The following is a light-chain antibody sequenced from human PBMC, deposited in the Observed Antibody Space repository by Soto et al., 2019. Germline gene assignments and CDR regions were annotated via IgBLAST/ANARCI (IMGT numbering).Light chain of an antibody. CDR3: QKYNNWHQLT. J-gene: IGKJ4*01. CDR2: GAY. Sequence: IVMTQSPATLSVSPGERATLSCRASQTISANLAWYQQRPGQAPRLLIYGAYTRATGIPARFSGSGSGTELTLTITSPHSEDFAVYYCQKYNNWHQLTFVVRTKVDIX. V-gene: IGKV3-15*01. CDR1: QTISAN.